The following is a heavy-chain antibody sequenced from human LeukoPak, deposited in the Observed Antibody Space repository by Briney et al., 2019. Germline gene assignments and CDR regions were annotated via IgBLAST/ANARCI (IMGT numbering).Heavy chain of an antibody. CDR1: GYTFTGYY. J-gene: IGHJ4*02. CDR3: ARVAGYNYFDYFDY. CDR2: INPNSGGT. D-gene: IGHD5-24*01. V-gene: IGHV1-2*02. Sequence: ASVKVSCKAPGYTFTGYYMHWVRQAPGQGLEWMGWINPNSGGTNYAQKFQGRVTMTRDTSISTAYMELSRLRSDDTAVYYCARVAGYNYFDYFDYWGQGTLVTVSS.